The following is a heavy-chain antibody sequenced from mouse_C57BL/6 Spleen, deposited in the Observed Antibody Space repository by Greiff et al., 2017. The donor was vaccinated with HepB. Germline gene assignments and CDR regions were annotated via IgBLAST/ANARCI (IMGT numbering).Heavy chain of an antibody. J-gene: IGHJ4*01. CDR1: GFSFNTYA. V-gene: IGHV10-1*01. CDR2: IRSKSNNYAT. D-gene: IGHD4-1*01. CDR3: VRQTDWVYAMDY. Sequence: EVQLVEPGGGLVQPKGSLKLSCAASGFSFNTYAMNWVRQAPGKGLEWVARIRSKSNNYATYYADSVKDRFTISRDDSESMLYLQMNNLKTEDTAIYCCVRQTDWVYAMDYWGQGTSVTVSS.